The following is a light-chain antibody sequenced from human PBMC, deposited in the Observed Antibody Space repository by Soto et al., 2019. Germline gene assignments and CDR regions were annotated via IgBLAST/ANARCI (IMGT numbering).Light chain of an antibody. CDR2: DAS. Sequence: EIVLTQSPASLSLSPGEIATLSCSASQSVSSYLAWYQQKPGQAPRLLIYDASNRATGIPARFSGSGSGTDFNLTISSLEPEDFAVYYCQQRSNWPPTWKFGQGTKVDIK. CDR1: QSVSSY. V-gene: IGKV3-11*01. J-gene: IGKJ1*01. CDR3: QQRSNWPPTWK.